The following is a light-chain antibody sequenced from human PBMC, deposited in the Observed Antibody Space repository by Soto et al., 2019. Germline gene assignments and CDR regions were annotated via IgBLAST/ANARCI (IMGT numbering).Light chain of an antibody. CDR1: QSVSSN. CDR2: GAS. V-gene: IGKV3-15*01. CDR3: QQYNNWPRT. J-gene: IGKJ1*01. Sequence: EIVMTQSPATLSVSPGERATLSCRASQSVSSNLVWYQQTPGQAPRLLIYGASTRATGIPARFSGSGSGTEFTLTISSLQSEDFAVYYCQQYNNWPRTFGQGTKVEIK.